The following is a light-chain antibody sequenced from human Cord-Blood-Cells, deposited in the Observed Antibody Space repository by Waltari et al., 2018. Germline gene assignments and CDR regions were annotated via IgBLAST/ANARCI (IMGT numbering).Light chain of an antibody. CDR3: QQYYSTPYS. CDR1: QDISSY. J-gene: IGKJ2*03. V-gene: IGKV1D-8*01. Sequence: LWLTKPQSSLSASSGDRVTISCRMRQDISSYLAWYQQKPGKAPELLIYCASTLQSGVPSRFSGSGSGTDFTLTISCLQSEDVATYYCQQYYSTPYSFGQGTKLEIK. CDR2: CAS.